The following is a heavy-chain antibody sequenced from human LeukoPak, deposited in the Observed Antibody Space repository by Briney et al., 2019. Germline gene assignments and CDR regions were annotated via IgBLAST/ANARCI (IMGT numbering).Heavy chain of an antibody. CDR1: GFTFSSYA. CDR2: ISGSGGST. J-gene: IGHJ5*02. Sequence: GGSLRLSCAASGFTFSSYAMSWVRQAPGKGLEWVSAISGSGGSTYYADSVKGRFAISRDNSKNTLYLQMNSLRAEDTAVYYCAKDYPGDYYDSSGYYEDENWFDPWGQGTLVTVSS. V-gene: IGHV3-23*01. D-gene: IGHD3-22*01. CDR3: AKDYPGDYYDSSGYYEDENWFDP.